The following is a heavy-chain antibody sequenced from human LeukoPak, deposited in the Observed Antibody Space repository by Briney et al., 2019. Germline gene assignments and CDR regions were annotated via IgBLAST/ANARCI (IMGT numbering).Heavy chain of an antibody. CDR1: VGSFSISSYN. CDR3: ARTWSISGSSKRGAFDP. V-gene: IGHV4-39*07. J-gene: IGHJ5*02. D-gene: IGHD1-26*01. CDR2: IYYSGST. Sequence: SETLSLTCTSSVGSFSISSYNWGWIRHPPGKGLEGIGVIYYSGSTYYNPSLKSRVTISVDTSKNQFSLKLSSVTAADTAVYYCARTWSISGSSKRGAFDPWGQGTLVTVSS.